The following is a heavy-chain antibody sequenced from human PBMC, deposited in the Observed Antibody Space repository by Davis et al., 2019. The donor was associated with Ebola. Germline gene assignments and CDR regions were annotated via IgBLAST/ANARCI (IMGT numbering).Heavy chain of an antibody. D-gene: IGHD5/OR15-5a*01. V-gene: IGHV4-59*12. CDR2: IHDSGST. Sequence: GSLRLSCTVSGGSISGDYWSWIRQPPGKGLEWIGYIHDSGSTNYNPSLKSRVTISVDTSKNQFSLKLSSVTAADTAVYYCARGVYGNYGMDVWGQGTTVTVSS. J-gene: IGHJ6*02. CDR1: GGSISGDY. CDR3: ARGVYGNYGMDV.